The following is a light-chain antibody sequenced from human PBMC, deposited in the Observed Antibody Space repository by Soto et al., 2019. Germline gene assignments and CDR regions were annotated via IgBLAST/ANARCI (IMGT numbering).Light chain of an antibody. CDR2: GTS. Sequence: EVLMTQSPATLSLSPGERATLSCWASETVATNLAWYQQKPGQAPRLLIYGTSSRATGIPDRFSGSGSGTHFTLTISRLEPEDFAVYYCQHYVTSPTTFGQGTKVDI. V-gene: IGKV3-20*01. CDR1: ETVATN. CDR3: QHYVTSPTT. J-gene: IGKJ1*01.